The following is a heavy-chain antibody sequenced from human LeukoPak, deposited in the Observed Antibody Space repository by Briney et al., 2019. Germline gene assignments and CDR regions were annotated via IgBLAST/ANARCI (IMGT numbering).Heavy chain of an antibody. CDR1: GYTLTELS. CDR3: ARDWVANWGQMVWDAFDI. D-gene: IGHD2-8*01. CDR2: FDPEDGET. J-gene: IGHJ3*02. Sequence: ASVKVSCKVSGYTLTELSMHWVRQAPGKGLEWMGGFDPEDGETIYAQKFQGRVTMTEDTSTDTAYMELSSLRSEDTAVYYCARDWVANWGQMVWDAFDIWGQGTMVTVSS. V-gene: IGHV1-24*01.